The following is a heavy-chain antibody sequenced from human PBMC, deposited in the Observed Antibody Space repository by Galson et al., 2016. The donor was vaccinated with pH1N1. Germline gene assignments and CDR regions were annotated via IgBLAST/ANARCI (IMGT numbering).Heavy chain of an antibody. J-gene: IGHJ4*02. CDR1: GYTFTDYY. CDR3: ARDVRISLWLPDF. V-gene: IGHV1-18*01. D-gene: IGHD5-18*01. CDR2: MSAYNGNT. Sequence: SCKASGYTFTDYYIHWVRQAPGKGLEWMGWMSAYNGNTNYAQKFQGRVTMATDTSTNTAYMELRNLTSDDTAVYYCARDVRISLWLPDFWGQGTLVTVSS.